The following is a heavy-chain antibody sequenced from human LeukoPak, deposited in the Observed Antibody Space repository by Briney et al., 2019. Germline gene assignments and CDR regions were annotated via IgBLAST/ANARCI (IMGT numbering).Heavy chain of an antibody. CDR2: INHSGST. CDR3: ARHGAGVWYL. D-gene: IGHD3-10*01. CDR1: GGSFSGYY. V-gene: IGHV4-34*01. Sequence: SETLSLTCAVYGGSFSGYYWSWIRQPPGKGLEWIGEINHSGSTNYNPSLKSRVTISVDTSKNQFSLKLSSVTAADTAVYYCARHGAGVWYLWGQGTLVTVSS. J-gene: IGHJ5*02.